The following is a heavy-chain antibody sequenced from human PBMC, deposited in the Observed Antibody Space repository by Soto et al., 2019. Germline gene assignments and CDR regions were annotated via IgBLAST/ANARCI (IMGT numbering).Heavy chain of an antibody. J-gene: IGHJ5*02. D-gene: IGHD3-10*01. CDR3: ARAVDYYGSGSYSKPNNWFDP. CDR2: VYYSGNT. Sequence: SETLSLTCTVSGGSLSSYYWTWIRQPPGKGLEWIGYVYYSGNTNYNPSLKSRVTISVDTSKNQFSLKLSSVTAADTAVYYCARAVDYYGSGSYSKPNNWFDPWGQGTLVTVSS. V-gene: IGHV4-59*08. CDR1: GGSLSSYY.